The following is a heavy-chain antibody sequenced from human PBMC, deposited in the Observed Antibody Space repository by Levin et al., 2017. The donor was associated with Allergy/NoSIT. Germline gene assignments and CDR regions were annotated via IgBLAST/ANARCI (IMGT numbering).Heavy chain of an antibody. CDR3: AKVLGYYDSSGYRDAFDI. V-gene: IGHV3-9*01. CDR2: ISWNSGSI. J-gene: IGHJ3*02. CDR1: GFTFDDYA. Sequence: SLKISCAASGFTFDDYAMHWVRQAPGKGLEWVSGISWNSGSIGYADSVKGRFTISRDNAKNSLYLQMNSLRAEDTALYYCAKVLGYYDSSGYRDAFDIWGQGTMVTVSS. D-gene: IGHD3-22*01.